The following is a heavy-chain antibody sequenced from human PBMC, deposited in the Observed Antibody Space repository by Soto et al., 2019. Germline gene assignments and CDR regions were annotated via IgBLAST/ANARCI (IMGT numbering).Heavy chain of an antibody. D-gene: IGHD2-15*01. CDR3: AKRRGAGGHFDY. V-gene: IGHV3-23*01. Sequence: GGSLRLSCAASGFTFSSYAMGWVRQGPGKGLEWVAVVSIGGSTHYADSVRGRFTISRDNSKNTLYLQMNRLPAEDTAVYFCAKRRGAGGHFDYWGKGDLVPASS. J-gene: IGHJ4*02. CDR2: VSIGGST. CDR1: GFTFSSYA.